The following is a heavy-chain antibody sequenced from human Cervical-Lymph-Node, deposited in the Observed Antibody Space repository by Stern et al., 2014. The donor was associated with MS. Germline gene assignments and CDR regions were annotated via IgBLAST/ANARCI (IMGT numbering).Heavy chain of an antibody. Sequence: QVQLVQSGADVKKPGASVKVSCKASGYTFTSYDINWVRQVAGQGLEWMGWLSPNSGDTGYAQKFQGRVIMTRNTSINTAYMELRSLSHDDTAVFFCERGHRVELSSYYFDSWGQGTQVTVSS. CDR3: ERGHRVELSSYYFDS. CDR2: LSPNSGDT. D-gene: IGHD2/OR15-2a*01. J-gene: IGHJ4*02. V-gene: IGHV1-8*01. CDR1: GYTFTSYD.